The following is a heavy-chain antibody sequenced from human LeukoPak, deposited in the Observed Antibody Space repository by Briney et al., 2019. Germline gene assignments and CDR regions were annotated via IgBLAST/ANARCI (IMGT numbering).Heavy chain of an antibody. CDR3: ARESGGSYYGTSDY. J-gene: IGHJ4*02. D-gene: IGHD1-26*01. V-gene: IGHV3-20*04. CDR2: INWNGGST. Sequence: GGSLRLSCVASGFTLEDYGMSWVRQGPGKGLEWVSGINWNGGSTGYADSVKGRFTISRDNAKNSLYLQMSSLRAEDTALYYCARESGGSYYGTSDYWGQGTLVTVSS. CDR1: GFTLEDYG.